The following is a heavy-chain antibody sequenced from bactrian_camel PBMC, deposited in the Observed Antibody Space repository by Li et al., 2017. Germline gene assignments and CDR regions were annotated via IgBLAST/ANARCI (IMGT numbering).Heavy chain of an antibody. Sequence: HVQLVESGGGPVQVGGSLRLSCQASGNTYCNFCMGWFRQVPGKEREGVASIDRNGTIHYADAVKGRFTISRDTKNTLLLEMNSLKPEDTAKYYCAADLEAEVDDCDDDYNHWGPGTQVTVS. CDR1: GNTYCNFC. CDR2: IDRNGTI. CDR3: AADLEAEVDDCDDDYNH. D-gene: IGHD2*01. J-gene: IGHJ4*01. V-gene: IGHV3S55*01.